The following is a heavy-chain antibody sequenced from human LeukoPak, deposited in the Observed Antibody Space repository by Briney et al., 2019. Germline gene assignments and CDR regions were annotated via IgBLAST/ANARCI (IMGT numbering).Heavy chain of an antibody. V-gene: IGHV4-39*07. D-gene: IGHD3-9*01. CDR2: IYYSGTT. Sequence: PSETLSLTCTVSGGSISSRYYWGWIRQPPGEGLEWIGSIYYSGTTYYNPSLKSRVTISIDTSKNQFSPKLSSVTAADTAVYYCTRDPGRYFDWLVVDYWGQGTLVTVSS. CDR1: GGSISSRYY. J-gene: IGHJ4*02. CDR3: TRDPGRYFDWLVVDY.